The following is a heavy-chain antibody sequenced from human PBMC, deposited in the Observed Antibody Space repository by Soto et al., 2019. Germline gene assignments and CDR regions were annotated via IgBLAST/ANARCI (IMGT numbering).Heavy chain of an antibody. CDR2: ISYDGSNK. J-gene: IGHJ4*02. CDR1: GFTFSSYG. V-gene: IGHV3-30*18. CDR3: AKDRTFMVRGDTVDY. D-gene: IGHD3-10*01. Sequence: RGSLRLSCAASGFTFSSYGMHWVRQAPGKGLEWVAVISYDGSNKYYADSVKGRFTISRDNSKNTLYLQMNSLRAEDTAVYYCAKDRTFMVRGDTVDYWGQGTLVTVSS.